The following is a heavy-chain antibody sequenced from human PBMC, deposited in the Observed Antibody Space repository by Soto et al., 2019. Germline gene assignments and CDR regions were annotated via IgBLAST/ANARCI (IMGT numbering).Heavy chain of an antibody. CDR1: GYTFTSYG. Sequence: ASVKVSCKASGYTFTSYGISWVRQAPGQGLEWMGWISAYNGNTNYAQKLQGRVTMTTDTSTSTAYMELRSLRSDDTAVYYCARRGDFTGWELLRGYYYYGMDVWGQGTTVTVSS. CDR3: ARRGDFTGWELLRGYYYYGMDV. V-gene: IGHV1-18*01. CDR2: ISAYNGNT. J-gene: IGHJ6*02. D-gene: IGHD1-26*01.